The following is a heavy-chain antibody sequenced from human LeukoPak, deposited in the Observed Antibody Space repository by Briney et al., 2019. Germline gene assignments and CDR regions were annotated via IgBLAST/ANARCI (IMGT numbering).Heavy chain of an antibody. D-gene: IGHD6-19*01. Sequence: ASVKVSCKASGYTFTSYYMHWVRQAPGQGLEWMGMINPTGGSTNYAQKFQGRVTMTRDTSTSTVYMELSSLRSEDTAVYYCARTYSSGWYFFDYGAQGTLVTVS. V-gene: IGHV1-46*01. CDR1: GYTFTSYY. CDR3: ARTYSSGWYFFDY. J-gene: IGHJ4*02. CDR2: INPTGGST.